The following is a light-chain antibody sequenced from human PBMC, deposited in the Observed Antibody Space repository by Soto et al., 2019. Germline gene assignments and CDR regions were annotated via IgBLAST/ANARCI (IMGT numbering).Light chain of an antibody. CDR1: QSLLYNNTYNY. CDR3: MQALQSLT. J-gene: IGKJ5*01. CDR2: FGS. V-gene: IGKV2-28*01. Sequence: EIVMTQSPLTLPVTPGEPASISCRSSQSLLYNNTYNYLDWYVQKPGQSPQLLIYFGSNRAPGVPDRFSGSGSGTVFTLKINRVEAEDVGTYFCMQALQSLTFGQGTRLEIQ.